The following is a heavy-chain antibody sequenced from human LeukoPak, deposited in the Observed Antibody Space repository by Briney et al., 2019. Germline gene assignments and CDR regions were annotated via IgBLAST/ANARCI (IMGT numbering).Heavy chain of an antibody. CDR1: GFSFSNYG. V-gene: IGHV3-21*01. J-gene: IGHJ4*02. D-gene: IGHD3-22*01. Sequence: NPGRSLRLSCAASGFSFSNYGIHWVRQAPGKGLEWVSSISSSSSYIYYADSVKGRFTISRDNAKNSLYLQMNSLRAEDTAMYYCASEYYYDSSGYYYVSSYFDYWGQGTLVTVSS. CDR2: ISSSSSYI. CDR3: ASEYYYDSSGYYYVSSYFDY.